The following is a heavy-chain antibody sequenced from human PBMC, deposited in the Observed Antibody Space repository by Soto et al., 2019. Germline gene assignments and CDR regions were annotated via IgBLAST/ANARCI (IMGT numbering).Heavy chain of an antibody. CDR1: GDSVSSSSAA. CDR2: TYYRSRWYN. Sequence: SQTLSLTCVISGDSVSSSSAAWTWIRQSPSRGLEWLGRTYYRSRWYNDYAVSVKSRISITPDTSKNQFSLQLNSVTPDDTAEYYCARDPGTVVPGPHGYYFDYWGQGTLVTVSS. CDR3: ARDPGTVVPGPHGYYFDY. D-gene: IGHD6-19*01. V-gene: IGHV6-1*01. J-gene: IGHJ4*02.